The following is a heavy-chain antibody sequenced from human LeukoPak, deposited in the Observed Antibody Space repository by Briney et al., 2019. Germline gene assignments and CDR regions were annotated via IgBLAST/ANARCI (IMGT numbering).Heavy chain of an antibody. CDR3: AKDVTPDHYGTSGCLQH. D-gene: IGHD1-7*01. V-gene: IGHV3-33*06. CDR1: GFTFSSYG. CDR2: IWYDGSNK. Sequence: PGRSLRLSCAASGFTFSSYGMHWVRQAPGKGLEWVAVIWYDGSNKYYADSVKGRFTISRDNSKNALYLQMNTVRVEDTAVYYCAKDVTPDHYGTSGCLQHWGQGTLVTVS. J-gene: IGHJ1*01.